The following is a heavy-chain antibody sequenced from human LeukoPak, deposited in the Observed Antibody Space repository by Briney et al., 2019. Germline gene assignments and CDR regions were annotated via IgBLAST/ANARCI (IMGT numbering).Heavy chain of an antibody. J-gene: IGHJ6*03. CDR1: GGSFSGYY. V-gene: IGHV4-34*01. CDR3: AREPQVGYYYYYYMDV. Sequence: SETLSLTCAVYGGSFSGYYWSWIRQPPGKGLEWIGEINHSGSTNYNPSLKSRVTISVDKSKNQFSLKLSSVTAADTAVYYCAREPQVGYYYYYYMDVWGKGTTVTVSS. CDR2: INHSGST. D-gene: IGHD1-26*01.